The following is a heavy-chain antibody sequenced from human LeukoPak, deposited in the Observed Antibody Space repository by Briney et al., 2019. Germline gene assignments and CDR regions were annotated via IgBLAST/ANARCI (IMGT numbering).Heavy chain of an antibody. J-gene: IGHJ4*02. Sequence: PGTSLSLSCAASGFTFSSYAMHWVRQAPGKGLEWVAVISDDGRHKYYAESVEGRFTISRDNSNNMLYLQMNSLRPDDTAECYCARAPSVGAPTGFDYWSQGTLVTVSS. V-gene: IGHV3-30*04. CDR2: ISDDGRHK. CDR3: ARAPSVGAPTGFDY. CDR1: GFTFSSYA. D-gene: IGHD1-26*01.